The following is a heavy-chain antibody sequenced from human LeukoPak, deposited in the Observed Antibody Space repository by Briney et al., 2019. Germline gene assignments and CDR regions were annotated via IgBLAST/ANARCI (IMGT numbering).Heavy chain of an antibody. CDR3: ARAERKIRFLEWQYFDY. D-gene: IGHD3-3*01. CDR1: GFTFDDYG. V-gene: IGHV3-48*04. Sequence: GGSLRLSCAASGFTFDDYGMNWVRQAPGKGLEWVSYISSSSSTIYYADSVKGRFTISRDNAKNSLYLQMNSLRAEDTAVYYCARAERKIRFLEWQYFDYWGQGTLVTVSS. J-gene: IGHJ4*02. CDR2: ISSSSSTI.